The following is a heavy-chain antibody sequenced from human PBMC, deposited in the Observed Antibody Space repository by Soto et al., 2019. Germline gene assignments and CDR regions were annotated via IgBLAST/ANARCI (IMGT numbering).Heavy chain of an antibody. J-gene: IGHJ6*02. V-gene: IGHV4-59*01. CDR1: GGSISNYY. CDR2: IYYSGST. D-gene: IGHD3-10*01. Sequence: SETLSLTCTVSGGSISNYYWSWIRQPPGKGLEWIGYIYYSGSTNYNPSLKSRVTISVDTSKNQFSLKLSSVTAADTAVYYCARVGAMVRGVDDYYYGMDVWGQGTTVTVS. CDR3: ARVGAMVRGVDDYYYGMDV.